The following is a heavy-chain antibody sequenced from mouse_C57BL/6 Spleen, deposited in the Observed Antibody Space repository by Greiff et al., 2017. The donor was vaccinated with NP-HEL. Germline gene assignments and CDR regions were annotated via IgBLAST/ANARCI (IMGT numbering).Heavy chain of an antibody. V-gene: IGHV3-1*01. CDR2: ISYSGST. J-gene: IGHJ4*01. D-gene: IGHD1-1*02. Sequence: VQLKQSGPGMVKPSQSLSLTCTVTGYSITSGYDWHWIRHFPGNKLEWMGYISYSGSTNYNPSLKSRISITHDTSKNHFFLKLNSVTTEDTATYYCARGGIYGAMDYWGQGTSVTVSS. CDR1: GYSITSGYD. CDR3: ARGGIYGAMDY.